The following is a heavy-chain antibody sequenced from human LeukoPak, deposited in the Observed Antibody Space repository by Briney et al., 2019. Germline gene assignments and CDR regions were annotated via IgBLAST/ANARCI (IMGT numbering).Heavy chain of an antibody. CDR2: ISSSSSYI. CDR1: GFTFSSYA. V-gene: IGHV3-21*01. J-gene: IGHJ6*02. Sequence: GGSLRLSCSASGFTFSSYAMHWVRQAPGKGLEWVSSISSSSSYIYYADSVKGRFTISRDNAKNSLYLQMNSLRAEDTAVYYCARDGGSYYNPYYYYYGMDVWGQGTTVTVSS. CDR3: ARDGGSYYNPYYYYYGMDV. D-gene: IGHD1-26*01.